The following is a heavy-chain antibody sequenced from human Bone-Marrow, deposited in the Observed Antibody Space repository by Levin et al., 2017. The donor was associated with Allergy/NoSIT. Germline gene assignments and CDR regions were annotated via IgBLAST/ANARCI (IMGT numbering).Heavy chain of an antibody. CDR1: GFTVSTDY. V-gene: IGHV3-53*01. D-gene: IGHD5-24*01. CDR3: GRVEMSTKFIEY. CDR2: IYTGGNT. Sequence: LSLTCAASGFTVSTDYMSWVRQAPGKGLEWVSFIYTGGNTFYADSVRGRFTISRDSSKNTLNLQMNSLRAEDTAVYYCGRVEMSTKFIEYWGQGTLVTVSS. J-gene: IGHJ4*02.